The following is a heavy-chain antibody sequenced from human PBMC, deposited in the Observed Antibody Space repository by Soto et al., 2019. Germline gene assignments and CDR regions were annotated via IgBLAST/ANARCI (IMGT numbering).Heavy chain of an antibody. D-gene: IGHD3-22*01. J-gene: IGHJ4*02. CDR1: GYTLTELS. V-gene: IGHV1-24*01. CDR3: ATVSNYYDSSGYLYYFDY. Sequence: ASVKVSCKVSGYTLTELSMHWVRQAPGKGLEWMGGFDPEDGETIYAQKFQGRVTMTEDTSTDTAYMGLSSLRSEDTAVYYCATVSNYYDSSGYLYYFDYWGQGNLVTVSS. CDR2: FDPEDGET.